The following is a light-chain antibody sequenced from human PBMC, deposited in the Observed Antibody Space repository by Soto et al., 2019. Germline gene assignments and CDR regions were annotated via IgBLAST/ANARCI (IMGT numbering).Light chain of an antibody. CDR1: QSVSSTY. CDR2: GAS. V-gene: IGKV3-20*01. CDR3: LQYGSSPLT. J-gene: IGKJ4*01. Sequence: EVVLTQSPGTLSLSPGERATLSCRASQSVSSTYLAWYQQKPGQAPRLLISGASSRATGIPDRFRGSGSGTDLALTISRLEPEDFAVYYCLQYGSSPLTFGGGNKVEIK.